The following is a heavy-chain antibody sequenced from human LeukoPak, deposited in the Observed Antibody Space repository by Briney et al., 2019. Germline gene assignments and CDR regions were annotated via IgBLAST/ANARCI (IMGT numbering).Heavy chain of an antibody. J-gene: IGHJ2*01. V-gene: IGHV1-18*01. CDR3: ARDGTAPWYFDL. CDR2: ISAYNGNT. CDR1: GYTFTSYA. Sequence: ASVKVSCKASGYTFTSYAMNWVRQAPGQGLEWMGWISAYNGNTNYAQKLQGRVTMTTDTSTSTAYMELRSLRSDDTAVYYCARDGTAPWYFDLWGRGTLVTVSS.